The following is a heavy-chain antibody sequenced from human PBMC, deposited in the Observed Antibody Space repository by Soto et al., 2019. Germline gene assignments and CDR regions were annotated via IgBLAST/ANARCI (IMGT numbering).Heavy chain of an antibody. J-gene: IGHJ4*02. V-gene: IGHV4-39*01. CDR3: ARGVVGATSVDY. CDR1: GGSISSSSYY. Sequence: SETLSLTCTVSGGSISSSSYYLGWIRQPPGKGLEWIGSIYYSGSTYYNPSLKSRVTISVDTSKNQFSLKLSSVAAADTAVYYCARGVVGATSVDYWGQGTLVTVSS. D-gene: IGHD1-26*01. CDR2: IYYSGST.